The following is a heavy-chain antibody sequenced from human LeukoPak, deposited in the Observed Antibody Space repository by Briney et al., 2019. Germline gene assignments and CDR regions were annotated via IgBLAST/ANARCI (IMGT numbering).Heavy chain of an antibody. Sequence: ESLKISCKGSGYSFTSYWIGWVRQMPGKGLEWMGIIYPGDSDTRYSPSFQGQVTISADKSISTAYLQWSSLKASDTAMYYCAREGAGIAAAGSWFDPWGQGTLVTVSS. J-gene: IGHJ5*02. D-gene: IGHD6-13*01. CDR2: IYPGDSDT. CDR1: GYSFTSYW. V-gene: IGHV5-51*01. CDR3: AREGAGIAAAGSWFDP.